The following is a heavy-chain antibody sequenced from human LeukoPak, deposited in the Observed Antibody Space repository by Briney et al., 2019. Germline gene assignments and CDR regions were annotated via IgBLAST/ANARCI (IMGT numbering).Heavy chain of an antibody. J-gene: IGHJ5*02. Sequence: SETLSLTCTVSGGSISSGGYYWSWIRQHPEKGLEWIGYVFYSGGSYYNPSLKSRLTISVDTSKNQFSLRLSSVTAADTAVYYCARTNILLWFGEPTGWFDPWGQGTLVTVSS. V-gene: IGHV4-31*03. CDR3: ARTNILLWFGEPTGWFDP. CDR2: VFYSGGS. D-gene: IGHD3-10*01. CDR1: GGSISSGGYY.